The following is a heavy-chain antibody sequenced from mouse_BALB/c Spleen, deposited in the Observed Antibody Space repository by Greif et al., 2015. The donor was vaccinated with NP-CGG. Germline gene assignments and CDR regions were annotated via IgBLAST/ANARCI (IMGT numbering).Heavy chain of an antibody. Sequence: EVHLVESGGGLVQPGGSLKLSCAASGFTFSIYTMSWVRQTPEKRLEWVAYISNGGGSTYYPDTVKGRFTISRGNAKNTLYLQMSSLKSEDTAMYYCARLTGTYWGQGTLVTVSA. CDR3: ARLTGTY. V-gene: IGHV5-12-2*01. J-gene: IGHJ3*01. D-gene: IGHD4-1*01. CDR2: ISNGGGST. CDR1: GFTFSIYT.